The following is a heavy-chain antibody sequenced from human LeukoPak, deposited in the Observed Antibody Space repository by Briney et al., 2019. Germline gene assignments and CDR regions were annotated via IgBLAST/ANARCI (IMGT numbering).Heavy chain of an antibody. Sequence: GRSLRLSCAASGFTFSSYGMHWVRQAPGKGLEWVAVISYDGSNKYYADSVKGRFTISRDNSKNTPYLQMNSLRAEDTAVYYCAKDRYSYGSSHDYWGQGTLVTVSP. CDR1: GFTFSSYG. V-gene: IGHV3-30*18. CDR2: ISYDGSNK. CDR3: AKDRYSYGSSHDY. J-gene: IGHJ4*02. D-gene: IGHD5-18*01.